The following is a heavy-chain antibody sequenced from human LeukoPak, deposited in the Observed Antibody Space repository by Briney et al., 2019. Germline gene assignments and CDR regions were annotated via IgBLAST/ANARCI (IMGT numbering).Heavy chain of an antibody. V-gene: IGHV1-18*01. J-gene: IGHJ6*03. CDR1: GYTFTSYG. D-gene: IGHD4-11*01. CDR3: ARDGPTPDYYYYMDV. Sequence: RASVKVSCKASGYTFTSYGISWVRQAPGQGLEWMGWISAYNGNTNYAQKLQGRVTMTTDTSTSTVYMELSSLRSEDTAVYYCARDGPTPDYYYYMDVWGKGTTVTVSS. CDR2: ISAYNGNT.